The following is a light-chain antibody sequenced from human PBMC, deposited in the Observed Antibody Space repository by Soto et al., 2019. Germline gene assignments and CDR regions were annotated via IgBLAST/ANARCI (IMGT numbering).Light chain of an antibody. J-gene: IGKJ4*01. CDR1: QSVFYSSNAHNY. V-gene: IGKV4-1*01. CDR3: QQYYGPPLS. Sequence: DIVMTQSPDSLAVSLGERATINCKSSQSVFYSSNAHNYLAWYQQKPGQPPKLLIYWASTRESGVPDRFSGSGSGTDFPLTISRLQAEDVAVYYCQQYYGPPLSFGGGTKVEIK. CDR2: WAS.